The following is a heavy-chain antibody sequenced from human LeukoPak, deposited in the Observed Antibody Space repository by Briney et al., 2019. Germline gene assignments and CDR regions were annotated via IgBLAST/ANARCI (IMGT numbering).Heavy chain of an antibody. V-gene: IGHV3-74*01. D-gene: IGHD4-17*01. CDR3: ARGGDYKNDY. CDR1: GFTFSSYW. J-gene: IGHJ4*02. Sequence: GGSLRLSCAASGFTFSSYWMHGVRQTPGKGLVWVSRINGAGSSISYADSVKGRVTISRDNAKNTLHLQMNNLRAEDTAVYYCARGGDYKNDYWGQGTLVTVSS. CDR2: INGAGSSI.